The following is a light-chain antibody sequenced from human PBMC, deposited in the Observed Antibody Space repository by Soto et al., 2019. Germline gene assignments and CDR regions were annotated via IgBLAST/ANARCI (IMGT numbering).Light chain of an antibody. CDR1: QDIFNY. CDR2: DAS. Sequence: DIQMTQSPSSVSASVGDRVTITCRASQDIFNYLAWYQQKPGKAPKLLIYDASSLQSGVPSSFSGSGSGTDFTLTISSLAPEDFAVYYCQQRSNWPPGSTFGQGTRLEIK. CDR3: QQRSNWPPGST. J-gene: IGKJ5*01. V-gene: IGKV1-12*01.